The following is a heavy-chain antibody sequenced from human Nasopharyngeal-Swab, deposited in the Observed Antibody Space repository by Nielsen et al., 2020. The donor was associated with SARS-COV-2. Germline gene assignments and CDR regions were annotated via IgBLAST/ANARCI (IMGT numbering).Heavy chain of an antibody. J-gene: IGHJ3*02. CDR1: GYIFTYYY. CDR2: INPSGGRT. V-gene: IGHV1-46*01. Sequence: GSVKAPCKASGYIFTYYYIHWVRQAPGQGLEWMGFINPSGGRTDYAQKFQGRLTMTRDTSTNKVYMDLSSLRSEDTAIYYCARGYYTSGTFYNDAFDIWGPGTGVTVSS. CDR3: ARGYYTSGTFYNDAFDI. D-gene: IGHD3-10*01.